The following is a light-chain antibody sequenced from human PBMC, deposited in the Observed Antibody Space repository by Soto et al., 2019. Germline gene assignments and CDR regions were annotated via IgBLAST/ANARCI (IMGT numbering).Light chain of an antibody. CDR2: GAS. CDR1: QSVSSSY. V-gene: IGKV3-20*01. Sequence: EIVMTQSPVTLSVSPGEGATLSCRASQSVSSSYLAWYQQKPGQAPRLLIYGASSRATGIPDRFSGSGSGTDFTLTISRLEPEDFAVYYCQQYGSSPLTFGGGTKVDI. CDR3: QQYGSSPLT. J-gene: IGKJ4*01.